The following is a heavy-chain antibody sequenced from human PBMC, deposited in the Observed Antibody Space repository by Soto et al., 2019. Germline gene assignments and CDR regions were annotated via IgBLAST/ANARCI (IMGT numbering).Heavy chain of an antibody. Sequence: GGSLRLSCAASGFTFSSYSMNWVRQAPGKGLEWVSYISSSSSTIYYADSVKGRFTISRGNAKNSLYLQMNSLRDEDTAVYYCARGQDIVVVPAANIGGYNWFDPWGQGTLVTVSS. CDR1: GFTFSSYS. V-gene: IGHV3-48*02. J-gene: IGHJ5*02. CDR2: ISSSSSTI. CDR3: ARGQDIVVVPAANIGGYNWFDP. D-gene: IGHD2-2*01.